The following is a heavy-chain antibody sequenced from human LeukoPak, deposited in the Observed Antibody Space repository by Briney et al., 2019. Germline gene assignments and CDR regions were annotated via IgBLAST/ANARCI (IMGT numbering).Heavy chain of an antibody. Sequence: GGSLRLSCAASGFTFSSYAMHWVRQAPGKGLEWVAVISYDGSNKYYADSVKGRFTISRDNSKNTLYLQMNSLRAEDTAVYYCAKDRWYTAMGLFDYWGQGTLVTVSS. D-gene: IGHD5-18*01. V-gene: IGHV3-30-3*01. CDR1: GFTFSSYA. CDR3: AKDRWYTAMGLFDY. J-gene: IGHJ4*02. CDR2: ISYDGSNK.